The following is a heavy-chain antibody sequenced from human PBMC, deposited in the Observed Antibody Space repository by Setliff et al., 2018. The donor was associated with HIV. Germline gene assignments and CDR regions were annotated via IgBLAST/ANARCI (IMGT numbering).Heavy chain of an antibody. CDR2: ISPSDGST. J-gene: IGHJ4*02. V-gene: IGHV1-46*01. Sequence: ASVKVSCKASGHTFTSYYMHWVRQAPGQGLEWMGIISPSDGSTNYAQKFLGRVTLTRDTSLNTFYMELTNLRSEDTAFYYCARGRKDLTMVRVPNFDYWGQGTLVTVSS. D-gene: IGHD3-10*01. CDR1: GHTFTSYY. CDR3: ARGRKDLTMVRVPNFDY.